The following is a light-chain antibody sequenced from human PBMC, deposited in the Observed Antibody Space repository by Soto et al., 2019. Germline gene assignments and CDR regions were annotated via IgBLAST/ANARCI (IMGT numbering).Light chain of an antibody. J-gene: IGLJ7*01. CDR3: CSYAGSSTYV. Sequence: QSALTQPASVSGSPGQSITISCTGTNSDVGGYNFVSWYQQHPDKAPKVIIYEGSKRPSGVSNRFSGSKSGNTASLTISGLQAEDEADYYCCSYAGSSTYVFGTGTQLTVL. V-gene: IGLV2-23*01. CDR2: EGS. CDR1: NSDVGGYNF.